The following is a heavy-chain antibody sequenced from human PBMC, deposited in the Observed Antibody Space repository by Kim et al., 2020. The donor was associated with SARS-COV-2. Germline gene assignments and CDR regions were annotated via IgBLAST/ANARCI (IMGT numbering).Heavy chain of an antibody. Sequence: ASVKVSCKASGYTFTSYGISWVRQAPGQGLEWMGWISAYNGNTNYAQKLQGRVTMTTDTSTSTAYMELRSLRSDDTAVYYCARDRGLYDSSGYWLWGQGTLVTVSS. CDR1: GYTFTSYG. D-gene: IGHD3-22*01. CDR2: ISAYNGNT. CDR3: ARDRGLYDSSGYWL. J-gene: IGHJ4*02. V-gene: IGHV1-18*01.